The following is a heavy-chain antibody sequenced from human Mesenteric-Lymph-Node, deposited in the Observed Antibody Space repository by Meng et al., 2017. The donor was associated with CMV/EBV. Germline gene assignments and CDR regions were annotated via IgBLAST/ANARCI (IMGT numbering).Heavy chain of an antibody. CDR3: AKGEGSDFWSGYYPDY. Sequence: GESLKISCAASGFTFGSYAMSWVRQAPGKGLEWVSLIYSPDNPYYADSVKGRFTISRDNSKNTMYLQMNSLTPEDTAAYYCAKGEGSDFWSGYYPDYWGQGTLVTVSS. J-gene: IGHJ4*02. CDR2: IYSPDNP. D-gene: IGHD3-3*01. CDR1: GFTFGSYA. V-gene: IGHV3-23*03.